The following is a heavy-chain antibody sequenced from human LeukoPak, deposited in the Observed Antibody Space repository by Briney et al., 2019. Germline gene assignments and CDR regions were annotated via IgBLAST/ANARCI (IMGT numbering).Heavy chain of an antibody. Sequence: SETLSLTCAVYGGSFSGYYWSWIRQPPGKGLEWIGEINHSGSTNYNPSLKSRVTISVDTSKNQFSLKLSSVTAADTAVYYCARGVYSSSSRYYYYYMDVWGKGTTVTVSS. J-gene: IGHJ6*03. CDR1: GGSFSGYY. D-gene: IGHD6-6*01. CDR2: INHSGST. V-gene: IGHV4-34*01. CDR3: ARGVYSSSSRYYYYYMDV.